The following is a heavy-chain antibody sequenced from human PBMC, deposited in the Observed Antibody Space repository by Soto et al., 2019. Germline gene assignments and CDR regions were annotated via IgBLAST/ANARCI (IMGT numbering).Heavy chain of an antibody. CDR3: ATGLLGYCSGGSCYSDS. D-gene: IGHD2-15*01. CDR2: ISGDNGNT. V-gene: IGHV1-18*01. CDR1: AYTFTNYA. Sequence: QVQLVQSGAEVKKPGASVRVSCQTSAYTFTNYAVSWVRQAPGQGLEWMEWISGDNGNTIYAQKFQGRVTMTTDTSTRKAYMEVRSLRSADTAVYYGATGLLGYCSGGSCYSDSWGQGTLVTVSS. J-gene: IGHJ4*02.